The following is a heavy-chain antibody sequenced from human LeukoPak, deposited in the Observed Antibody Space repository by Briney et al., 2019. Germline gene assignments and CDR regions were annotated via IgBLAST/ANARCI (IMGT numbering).Heavy chain of an antibody. CDR3: AIYSGSYQGWFDP. Sequence: PSDTLSLTRSVSGGSISSCSWRWIRQPPGKGLEWMGYIYYRGSTNYNPSLKSRVTISVDTSKNQFSLKLSSVTAAGTAVYYCAIYSGSYQGWFDPWGQGTLVTVSS. D-gene: IGHD1-26*01. CDR2: IYYRGST. CDR1: GGSISSCS. J-gene: IGHJ5*02. V-gene: IGHV4-59*07.